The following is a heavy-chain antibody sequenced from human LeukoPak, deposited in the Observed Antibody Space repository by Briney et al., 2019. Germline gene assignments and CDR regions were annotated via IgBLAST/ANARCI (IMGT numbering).Heavy chain of an antibody. V-gene: IGHV4-31*03. Sequence: SQTLSLTCTVSGGSISSGGYYWSWIRQHPGKGLEWIGYIYYSGSTYYNPSLKSRVTISVDTSKNQFSLKLSSVTAADTAVYYCATGFNWNDAVGYWGQGTLVTVSS. CDR1: GGSISSGGYY. CDR2: IYYSGST. J-gene: IGHJ4*02. D-gene: IGHD1-1*01. CDR3: ATGFNWNDAVGY.